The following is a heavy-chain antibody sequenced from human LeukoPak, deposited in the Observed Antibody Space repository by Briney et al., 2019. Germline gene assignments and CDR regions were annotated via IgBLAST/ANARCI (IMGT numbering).Heavy chain of an antibody. Sequence: SVKVSCKASGGTFSSYAISWVRQAPGQGLEWMGGIIPIFGTANYAQKFQGRVTITADESTSTAYMELSSLRSEDTAVYYCARGHDSSGYFDYWGQGTLVTVSS. CDR2: IIPIFGTA. CDR1: GGTFSSYA. D-gene: IGHD3-22*01. V-gene: IGHV1-69*13. CDR3: ARGHDSSGYFDY. J-gene: IGHJ4*02.